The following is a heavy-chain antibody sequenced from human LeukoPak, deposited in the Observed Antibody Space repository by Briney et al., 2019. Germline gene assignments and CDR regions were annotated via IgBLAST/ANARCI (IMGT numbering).Heavy chain of an antibody. CDR1: GFAFSRSW. CDR2: IQPDGSEQ. J-gene: IGHJ5*02. D-gene: IGHD3-16*01. CDR3: ASQSFARFDP. Sequence: GGSLRLSCVASGFAFSRSWMSWVRQAPGKGLEWVGNIQPDGSEQYPVDSVKGRFTISRDNSRNSLFLQMSSLRVEDTAVYYCASQSFARFDPWGQGTLVTVSS. V-gene: IGHV3-7*01.